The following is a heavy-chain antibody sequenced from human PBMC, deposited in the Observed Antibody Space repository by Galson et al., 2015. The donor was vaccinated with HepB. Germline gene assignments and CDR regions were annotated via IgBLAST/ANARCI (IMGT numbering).Heavy chain of an antibody. CDR2: ISGDGGSS. D-gene: IGHD3-16*01. CDR1: GFMFDTHA. J-gene: IGHJ5*01. Sequence: SLRLSCAASGFMFDTHAMSWVRQVPGKGLKWVSGISGDGGSSFYADSVKGRFTISKDNPKDTVYLQINSARDEDTAVYYCAKGYGLFDSWGQGILVTVSS. CDR3: AKGYGLFDS. V-gene: IGHV3-23*01.